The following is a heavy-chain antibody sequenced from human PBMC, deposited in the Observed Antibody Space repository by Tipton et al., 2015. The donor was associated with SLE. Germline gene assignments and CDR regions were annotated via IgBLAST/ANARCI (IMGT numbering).Heavy chain of an antibody. Sequence: TLSLTCAVYGGSFSGYYWSWIRQPPGKGLEWIGEINHSGSTNYNPSLKSRVTISVDTSKNQFSLKLSSVTAADTAVYYCARGPSGSWYGALWYWGQGTLVTVSS. D-gene: IGHD6-13*01. CDR1: GGSFSGYY. CDR2: INHSGST. CDR3: ARGPSGSWYGALWY. J-gene: IGHJ4*02. V-gene: IGHV4-34*01.